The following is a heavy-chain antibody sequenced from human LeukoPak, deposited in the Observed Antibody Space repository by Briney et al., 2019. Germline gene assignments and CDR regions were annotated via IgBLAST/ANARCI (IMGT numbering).Heavy chain of an antibody. CDR2: IYSTGRV. CDR1: DYSISSGYGYY. J-gene: IGHJ4*02. CDR3: ARASETAMVTL. V-gene: IGHV4-61*02. Sequence: PSETLSLTCTVSDYSISSGYGYYWSWIRQPAGKGLEWIGRIYSTGRVNYNPSLKSRVTMLLDTSKNHISLKLTSVTAADTAIYFCARASETAMVTLWGQGTLVTVSS. D-gene: IGHD5-18*01.